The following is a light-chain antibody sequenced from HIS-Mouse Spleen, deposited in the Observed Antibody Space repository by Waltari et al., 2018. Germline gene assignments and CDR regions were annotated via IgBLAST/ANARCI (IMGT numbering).Light chain of an antibody. CDR1: SGSIASNY. CDR2: EVN. Sequence: NFMLTQPNSVSESPGKTVTISCTGSSGSIASNYVQWYQQRPCSAPTTVIYEVNQRPSGVPDRFSGSIDSSSNSASLTISGLKTEDEADYYCQSYDSSNWVFGGGTKLTVL. V-gene: IGLV6-57*02. J-gene: IGLJ3*02. CDR3: QSYDSSNWV.